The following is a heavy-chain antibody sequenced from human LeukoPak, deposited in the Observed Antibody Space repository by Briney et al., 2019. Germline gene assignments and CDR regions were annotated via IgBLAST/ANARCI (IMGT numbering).Heavy chain of an antibody. CDR1: GGSISSSSYY. Sequence: NSSETLSLTCTVSGGSISSSSYYWGWIRQPPGKGLEWIGSIYYSGSTYYNPSLKSRVTISVDTSKNQFSLKLSSVTAADTAVYYCARGEWELAAFDIWGQGTMVTVSS. CDR2: IYYSGST. J-gene: IGHJ3*02. D-gene: IGHD1-26*01. CDR3: ARGEWELAAFDI. V-gene: IGHV4-39*07.